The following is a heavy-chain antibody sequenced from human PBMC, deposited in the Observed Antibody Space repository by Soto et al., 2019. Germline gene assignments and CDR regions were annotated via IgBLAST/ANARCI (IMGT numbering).Heavy chain of an antibody. CDR3: ARDKSNSNWFDP. V-gene: IGHV3-33*01. J-gene: IGHJ5*02. CDR2: IWYDGSNK. CDR1: GFTFRSYG. D-gene: IGHD4-4*01. Sequence: GGSLRLFCAASGFTFRSYGMHWVRQAPGKGLEWVAVIWYDGSNKYYADSVKGRFTISRDNSKNTLYLQMNSLRAEDTAVYYCARDKSNSNWFDPWGQGTLVTVSS.